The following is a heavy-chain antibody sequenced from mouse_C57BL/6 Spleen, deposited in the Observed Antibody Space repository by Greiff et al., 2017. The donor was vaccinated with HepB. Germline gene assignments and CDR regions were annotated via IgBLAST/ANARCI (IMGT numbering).Heavy chain of an antibody. V-gene: IGHV5-16*01. CDR2: INYDGSST. CDR3: ARDGSHAMDY. D-gene: IGHD1-1*01. Sequence: EVKLMESEGGLVQPGSSMKLSCTASGFTFSDYYMAWVRQVPEKGLEWVANINYDGSSTYYLDSLKSRFIISRDNAKNILYLQMSSLKSEDTATYYCARDGSHAMDYWGQGTSVTVSS. CDR1: GFTFSDYY. J-gene: IGHJ4*01.